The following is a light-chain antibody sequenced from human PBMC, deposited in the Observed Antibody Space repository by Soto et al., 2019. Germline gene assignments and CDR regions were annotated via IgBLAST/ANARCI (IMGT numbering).Light chain of an antibody. CDR1: QSVSSN. J-gene: IGKJ1*01. Sequence: EKVMTPAPATLSVSPCGRATLSYRASQSVSSNLAWYQQQPGQAPRLLIYGASTRAAGIPDRFSGGGSGTDFTLIISRLEPEDFAVYYCQQYGSSPPWTFGQGTKVDIK. CDR3: QQYGSSPPWT. V-gene: IGKV3-20*01. CDR2: GAS.